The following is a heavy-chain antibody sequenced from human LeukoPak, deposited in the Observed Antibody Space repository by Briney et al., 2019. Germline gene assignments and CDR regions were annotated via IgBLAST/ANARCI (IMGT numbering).Heavy chain of an antibody. CDR1: GGTFSSYA. Sequence: ASVKVSCKASGGTFSSYAISWVRQAPGQGLEWMGGIIPIFGTANYAQKFQGRVTITADESTSTAYMELSSLRSEDTAVYYCARQAILTGSRGIDYWGQGTLVTVSS. CDR2: IIPIFGTA. D-gene: IGHD3-9*01. J-gene: IGHJ4*02. CDR3: ARQAILTGSRGIDY. V-gene: IGHV1-69*13.